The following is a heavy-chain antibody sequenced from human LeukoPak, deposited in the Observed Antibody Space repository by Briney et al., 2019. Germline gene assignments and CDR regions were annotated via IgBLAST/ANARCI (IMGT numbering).Heavy chain of an antibody. CDR2: ISGSGGST. CDR1: GFTFSSYA. Sequence: VGSLRLSCAASGFTFSSYATSWVRQAPGKGLEWVSAISGSGGSTYYADSVKGRFTISRDNSKNTLYLQMNSLRAEDTAVYYCAKVNDFWSAFDYWGQGTLVTVSS. D-gene: IGHD3-3*01. J-gene: IGHJ4*02. CDR3: AKVNDFWSAFDY. V-gene: IGHV3-23*01.